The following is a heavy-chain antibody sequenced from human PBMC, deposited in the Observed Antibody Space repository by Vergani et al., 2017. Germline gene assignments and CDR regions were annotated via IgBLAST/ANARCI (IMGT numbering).Heavy chain of an antibody. CDR3: ARDTAAGHPFDY. CDR1: GFTFSSYR. D-gene: IGHD6-13*01. CDR2: ISSSSSTI. V-gene: IGHV3-48*02. Sequence: EVQLVESGGGLVQPGGSLRLSCAASGFTFSSYRLNWVRQAPGKGVEWVSYISSSSSTIYYADSVKGRFTISRDNAKNSRYLQMNSLRDEDTAVYYCARDTAAGHPFDYWGQGTLVTVSS. J-gene: IGHJ4*02.